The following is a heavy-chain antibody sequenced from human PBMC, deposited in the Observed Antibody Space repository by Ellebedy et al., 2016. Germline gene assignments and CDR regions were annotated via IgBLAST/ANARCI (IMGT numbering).Heavy chain of an antibody. CDR1: GFTFSDYY. J-gene: IGHJ6*02. CDR2: ISSSGSTI. D-gene: IGHD5-12*01. Sequence: GGSLRLXXAASGFTFSDYYMSWIRQAPGKGLEWVSYISSSGSTIYYADSVKDRFTISRDNAKNSLYLQMNSLRAEDTAVYYCARERIVATIAYYYYYGMDVWGQGTTVTVSS. V-gene: IGHV3-11*01. CDR3: ARERIVATIAYYYYYGMDV.